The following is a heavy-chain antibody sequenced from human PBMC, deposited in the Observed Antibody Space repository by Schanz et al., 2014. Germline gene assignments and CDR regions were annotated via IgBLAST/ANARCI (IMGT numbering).Heavy chain of an antibody. CDR3: ARDLDWTHDF. Sequence: QVQLVQSGAEVKKPGSSVKVSCKGSGGTFGRDTISWVRQAPGQGLEWMGGIAPIFDRVIYAQKFQGRVTITADKSTPTAYMELSSLTSADTAMYYCARDLDWTHDFWGQGTLVTVSS. CDR1: GGTFGRDT. J-gene: IGHJ4*02. V-gene: IGHV1-69*08. CDR2: IAPIFDRV. D-gene: IGHD1-1*01.